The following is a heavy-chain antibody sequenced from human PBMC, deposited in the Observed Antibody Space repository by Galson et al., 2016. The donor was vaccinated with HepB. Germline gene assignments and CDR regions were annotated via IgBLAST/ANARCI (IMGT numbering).Heavy chain of an antibody. J-gene: IGHJ5*02. CDR2: ISHDGGLK. D-gene: IGHD6-13*01. CDR3: AKAMAAARTNWFDP. Sequence: SLRLSCAASGFTFRNYGMHWVRQAPGQGLEWVAIISHDGGLKFYADSVKGRFTISRDNSKNTLYLQMNGLRPEDTAIYYCAKAMAAARTNWFDPWGQGVLVTVSS. CDR1: GFTFRNYG. V-gene: IGHV3-30*18.